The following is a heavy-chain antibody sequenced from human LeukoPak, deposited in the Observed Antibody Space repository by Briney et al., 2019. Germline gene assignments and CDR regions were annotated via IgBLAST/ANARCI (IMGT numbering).Heavy chain of an antibody. D-gene: IGHD3-22*01. CDR1: GFTFSSNY. CDR3: QGRRITMIVVVTASSDAFDI. J-gene: IGHJ3*02. V-gene: IGHV3-66*01. Sequence: PGGSLRLSCAASGFTFSSNYMSWVRQAPGKGLEWVSVIYSGGSTYYADSVKGRFTISRDNSKNALYLQMNSLRAEDTAVYYCQGRRITMIVVVTASSDAFDIWGQGTMVTVSS. CDR2: IYSGGST.